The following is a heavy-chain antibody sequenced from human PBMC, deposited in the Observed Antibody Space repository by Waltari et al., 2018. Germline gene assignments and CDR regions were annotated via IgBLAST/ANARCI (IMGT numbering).Heavy chain of an antibody. Sequence: QVQLVESGGGVVQPGRSLRLSCAASGFTFSSYGMHWVRQAPGKGLEWVAVLWYDGSNKSYADSVKGRFTISRDNSKNTLYLQMNSLRAEDTAVYYCARTYSSGWYQSDYWGQGTLVTVSS. J-gene: IGHJ4*02. CDR2: LWYDGSNK. V-gene: IGHV3-33*01. D-gene: IGHD6-19*01. CDR1: GFTFSSYG. CDR3: ARTYSSGWYQSDY.